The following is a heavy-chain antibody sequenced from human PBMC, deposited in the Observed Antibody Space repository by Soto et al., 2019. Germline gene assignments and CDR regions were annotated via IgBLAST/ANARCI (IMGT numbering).Heavy chain of an antibody. CDR2: INAGNGNT. Sequence: APVKVSCKASGYTFTGYAMHWVRQAPGQRLEWMGWINAGNGNTKYSQKLQGRVTITRDTSASTAYMELSSLRSEDTAVYYCARNLMDYDILTGYYLAYYFDHWGQGTLVTLSS. CDR3: ARNLMDYDILTGYYLAYYFDH. J-gene: IGHJ4*02. CDR1: GYTFTGYA. D-gene: IGHD3-9*01. V-gene: IGHV1-3*01.